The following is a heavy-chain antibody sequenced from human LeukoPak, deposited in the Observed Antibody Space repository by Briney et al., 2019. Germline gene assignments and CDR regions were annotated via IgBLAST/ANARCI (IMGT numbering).Heavy chain of an antibody. CDR2: LNPNNGGP. CDR3: ARFLIGTKYYFDY. Sequence: ASVKVSCKASGYTFTDYYIHWVRQAPGRGLEWMGWLNPNNGGPIYAQKFQDRVTMTRDTPINTAYMEVSRLTFDDTAVYYCARFLIGTKYYFDYWGQGTLVTVSS. V-gene: IGHV1-2*02. CDR1: GYTFTDYY. J-gene: IGHJ4*02. D-gene: IGHD2/OR15-2a*01.